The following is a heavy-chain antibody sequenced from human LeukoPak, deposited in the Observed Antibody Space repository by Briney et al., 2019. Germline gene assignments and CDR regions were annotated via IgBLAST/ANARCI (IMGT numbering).Heavy chain of an antibody. CDR3: ARDGVVVTAIRGYFDY. Sequence: SETLSLTCAVYGGSFSGYYWSWIRQPPGKGPEWIGEINHSGSTNYNPSLKSRVTISVDTSKNQFSLKLSSVTAADTAVYYCARDGVVVTAIRGYFDYWGQGTLVTVSS. D-gene: IGHD2-21*02. V-gene: IGHV4-34*01. CDR1: GGSFSGYY. CDR2: INHSGST. J-gene: IGHJ4*02.